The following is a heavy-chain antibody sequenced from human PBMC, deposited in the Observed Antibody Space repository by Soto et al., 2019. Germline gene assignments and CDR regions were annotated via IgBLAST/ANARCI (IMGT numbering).Heavy chain of an antibody. CDR2: SIPIFGTA. J-gene: IGHJ5*02. D-gene: IGHD2-2*01. V-gene: IGHV1-69*01. CDR3: ARAPPSSYQLLPSWFDP. Sequence: QVQLVQSGAEVKKPGSSVKVSCKASGGTFSSYAISWVRQAPGQGLEWMGGSIPIFGTANYAQKFQGRVTITADESTSTAYMELSSLRSEDTAVYYCARAPPSSYQLLPSWFDPWGQGTLVTVSS. CDR1: GGTFSSYA.